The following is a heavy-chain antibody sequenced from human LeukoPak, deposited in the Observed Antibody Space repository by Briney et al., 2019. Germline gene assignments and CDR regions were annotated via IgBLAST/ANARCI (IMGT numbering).Heavy chain of an antibody. CDR3: ARVNRITMVRGVIPRDAFDI. Sequence: GGSLRLSCSASGFTFSSYSMNWVRQAPGKGLEWVSSISSSSSYIYYADSVKGRFTISRDNAKNSLYLQMNSLRAEDTAVYYCARVNRITMVRGVIPRDAFDIWGQGTMVTVSS. CDR1: GFTFSSYS. CDR2: ISSSSSYI. J-gene: IGHJ3*02. V-gene: IGHV3-21*01. D-gene: IGHD3-10*01.